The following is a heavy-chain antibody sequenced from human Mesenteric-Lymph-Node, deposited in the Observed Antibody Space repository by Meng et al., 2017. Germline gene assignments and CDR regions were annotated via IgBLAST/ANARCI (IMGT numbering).Heavy chain of an antibody. CDR2: ISSGHTTI. D-gene: IGHD3-22*01. J-gene: IGHJ4*02. CDR3: ARVRGSFDTSGYYFPNYFDS. V-gene: IGHV3-11*04. Sequence: GESLKISCAASGFNFRDFYMTWIRQAPGKGLEWIAYISSGHTTIFYADSVKGRFTISRDNTDNSLFLQMNGLRSEDTAVYYCARVRGSFDTSGYYFPNYFDSWGQGTLVTVSS. CDR1: GFNFRDFY.